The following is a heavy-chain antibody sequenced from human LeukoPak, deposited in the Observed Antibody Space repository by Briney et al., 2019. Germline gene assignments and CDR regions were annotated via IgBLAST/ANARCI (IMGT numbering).Heavy chain of an antibody. D-gene: IGHD6-13*01. Sequence: PSETLSLTCTVSGGSVSSGSYYWSWIRQPPGKGQEWTGYVSYSGSTNSNPSLKSRVTISVDTSKNQFSLKLSSVTAADTAVYYCARGGAADYFDYWGQGTLVTVSS. V-gene: IGHV4-61*01. J-gene: IGHJ4*02. CDR1: GGSVSSGSYY. CDR2: VSYSGST. CDR3: ARGGAADYFDY.